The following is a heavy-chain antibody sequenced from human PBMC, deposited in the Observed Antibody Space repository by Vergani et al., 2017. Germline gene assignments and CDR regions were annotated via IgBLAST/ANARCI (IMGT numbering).Heavy chain of an antibody. CDR1: GYSISRGYY. D-gene: IGHD3-16*01. J-gene: IGHJ3*02. Sequence: QVQLQESGPGLVKPSETLSLTCSVSGYSISRGYYWGWFRQPPGKGLEWIATVFHSGSAYYNPSLRRRVTSLREKSTNQYSFVLTTLTAAETAVYYCARQFWVSQGVGAFETWGRGTEVSVSS. CDR3: ARQFWVSQGVGAFET. CDR2: VFHSGSA. V-gene: IGHV4-38-2*02.